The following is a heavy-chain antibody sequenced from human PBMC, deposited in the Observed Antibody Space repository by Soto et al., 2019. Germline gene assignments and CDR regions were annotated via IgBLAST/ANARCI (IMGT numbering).Heavy chain of an antibody. J-gene: IGHJ5*02. D-gene: IGHD1-26*01. Sequence: WIRQPPGKGLEWISSISGSGFKKYYADSVKGRFTISRDNSKSTVYLELNNLSAEDTAVYHCAKNQGVELVPLATVDWFDPWGQGSAVTVSS. V-gene: IGHV3-23*01. CDR3: AKNQGVELVPLATVDWFDP. CDR2: ISGSGFKK.